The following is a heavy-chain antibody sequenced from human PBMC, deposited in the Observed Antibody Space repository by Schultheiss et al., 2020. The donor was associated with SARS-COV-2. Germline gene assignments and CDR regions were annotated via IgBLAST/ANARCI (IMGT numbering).Heavy chain of an antibody. Sequence: GGSLRLSCAASGFTVSSNYMSWVRQAPGKGLEWVSVIYSGGSTYYADSVKGRFTISRDNSKNTLYLQMNSLRAEDTAVYYCARVWELTDIVVVPAPDHLVHDAFDIWGQGTMVTVSS. CDR3: ARVWELTDIVVVPAPDHLVHDAFDI. V-gene: IGHV3-53*05. CDR2: IYSGGST. J-gene: IGHJ3*02. D-gene: IGHD2-2*01. CDR1: GFTVSSNY.